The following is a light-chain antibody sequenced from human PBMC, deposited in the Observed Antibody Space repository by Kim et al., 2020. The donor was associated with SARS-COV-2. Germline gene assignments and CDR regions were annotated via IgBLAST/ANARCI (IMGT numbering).Light chain of an antibody. Sequence: LVQTVRIPCQGDSLRTYFASWYQQKPGQAPVLVNYGQDNRPSGIPDRFSGSSSGNTASLTITGAQAEDEADYYCNSRDSSGHYLVFGTGTKVTVL. CDR3: NSRDSSGHYLV. CDR1: SLRTYF. V-gene: IGLV3-19*01. CDR2: GQD. J-gene: IGLJ1*01.